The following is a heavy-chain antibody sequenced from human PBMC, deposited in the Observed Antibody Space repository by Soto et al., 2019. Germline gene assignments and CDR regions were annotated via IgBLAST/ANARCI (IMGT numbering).Heavy chain of an antibody. Sequence: SGPTLVNPPQTLTLTCPFSGFSPSTSGMCVSWIRQPPGKALEWLALIDWDDDKYYSTSLKTRLTISKDTSKNQVVLTMTNMDPVDTATYYCARMTYYDILTGYSPLDYWGQGTLVTVSS. V-gene: IGHV2-70*01. CDR2: IDWDDDK. CDR1: GFSPSTSGMC. D-gene: IGHD3-9*01. J-gene: IGHJ4*02. CDR3: ARMTYYDILTGYSPLDY.